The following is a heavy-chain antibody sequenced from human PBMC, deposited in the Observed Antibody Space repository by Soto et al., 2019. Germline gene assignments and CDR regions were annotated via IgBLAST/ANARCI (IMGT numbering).Heavy chain of an antibody. D-gene: IGHD3-9*01. CDR1: GYTFTSHA. J-gene: IGHJ4*02. Sequence: GASVKVSCKASGYTFTSHAMHWVRQAPGQRLEWMGWINAGNGNTKYSQKFQGRVTITRDTSASTAYMELSSLRSEDTAVYYCARNDILTGYYWLDYWGQGTLVSVSS. CDR2: INAGNGNT. V-gene: IGHV1-3*01. CDR3: ARNDILTGYYWLDY.